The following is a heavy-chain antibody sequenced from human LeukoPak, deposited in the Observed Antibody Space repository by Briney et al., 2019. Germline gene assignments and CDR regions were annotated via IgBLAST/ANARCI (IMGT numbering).Heavy chain of an antibody. Sequence: SETLSLTCTVSGGSISSGSYYWSWIRQPAGKGLEWIGRIYTSGNTNYNPSLKSRVTISVDTSENQFSLKLSSVTAADTAVYYCARVGGNSRKRYFDYWGQGTLVTVSS. CDR1: GGSISSGSYY. CDR2: IYTSGNT. J-gene: IGHJ4*02. D-gene: IGHD4-23*01. V-gene: IGHV4-61*02. CDR3: ARVGGNSRKRYFDY.